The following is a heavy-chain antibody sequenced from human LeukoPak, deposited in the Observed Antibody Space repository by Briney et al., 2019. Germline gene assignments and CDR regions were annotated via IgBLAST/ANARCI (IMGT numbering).Heavy chain of an antibody. J-gene: IGHJ5*02. D-gene: IGHD2-21*02. CDR3: ARGAGCGGDCYSGNNWFDP. Sequence: SETLSLTCAVYGGSFSGYYWSWIRQPPGKGLEWIGEINHSGSTNYNPSLKSRVTISVDTSKNQFSLKLSSVTAADTAVYYCARGAGCGGDCYSGNNWFDPWGQGTLVTVSS. CDR2: INHSGST. V-gene: IGHV4-34*01. CDR1: GGSFSGYY.